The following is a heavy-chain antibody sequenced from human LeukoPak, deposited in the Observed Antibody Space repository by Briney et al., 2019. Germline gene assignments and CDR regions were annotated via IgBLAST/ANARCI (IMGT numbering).Heavy chain of an antibody. J-gene: IGHJ4*02. CDR2: ISGSGGST. Sequence: GGSLRLSCAASGFTFNSYAMSWVRQAPGKGLEWVSAISGSGGSTYYADYVKGRFTISRDNSKNTLYLQMNSLRAEDTAVYYCAKDLSRYDYGEFDYWGQGTLVTVSS. D-gene: IGHD5-12*01. CDR3: AKDLSRYDYGEFDY. CDR1: GFTFNSYA. V-gene: IGHV3-23*01.